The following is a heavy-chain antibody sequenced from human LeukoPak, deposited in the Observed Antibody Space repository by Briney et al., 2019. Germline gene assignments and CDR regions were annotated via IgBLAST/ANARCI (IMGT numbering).Heavy chain of an antibody. D-gene: IGHD3-10*01. J-gene: IGHJ4*02. CDR1: GYTFTSYY. CDR2: INPSGGST. CDR3: ARGASITMVRGVIADHFDY. V-gene: IGHV1-46*01. Sequence: ASVKVSCEASGYTFTSYYMHWVRQAPGQGLEWMGIINPSGGSTSYAQKFQGRVTMTRDTSTSTVYMELSSLRSEDTAVYYCARGASITMVRGVIADHFDYWGQGTLVTVSS.